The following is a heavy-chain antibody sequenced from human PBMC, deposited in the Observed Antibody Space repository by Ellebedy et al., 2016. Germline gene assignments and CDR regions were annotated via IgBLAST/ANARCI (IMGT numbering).Heavy chain of an antibody. V-gene: IGHV3-23*01. J-gene: IGHJ4*02. CDR2: IGGSGGDT. CDR3: AREDYYDSYGYFVY. Sequence: GESLKISXVVSGFTFNSYAMGWVRQAPGKGLEWVSSIGGSGGDTHYAESVKVRFSISRDNSKNTLSLQMNTLRADDTAVYYCAREDYYDSYGYFVYWGQGTLVTVSS. CDR1: GFTFNSYA. D-gene: IGHD3-22*01.